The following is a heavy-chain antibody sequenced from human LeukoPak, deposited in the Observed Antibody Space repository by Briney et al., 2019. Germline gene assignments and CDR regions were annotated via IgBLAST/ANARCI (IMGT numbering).Heavy chain of an antibody. D-gene: IGHD5-24*01. V-gene: IGHV3-30-3*01. Sequence: GGSLRLSCAASGFTFSSYAMHWVRQAPGKGLEWVAVISYDGSNKYYADSVKGRFTISRDNSKNTLYLQMDSLRAEDTAVYYCARGPDVEMATILVIDYWGQGTLVTVSS. CDR3: ARGPDVEMATILVIDY. CDR2: ISYDGSNK. J-gene: IGHJ4*02. CDR1: GFTFSSYA.